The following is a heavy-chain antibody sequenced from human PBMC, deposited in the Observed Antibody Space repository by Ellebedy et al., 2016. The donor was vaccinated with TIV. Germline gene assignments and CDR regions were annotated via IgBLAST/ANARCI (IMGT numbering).Heavy chain of an antibody. CDR2: VISDGSST. J-gene: IGHJ3*02. Sequence: PGGSLRLSCAASGFTFTTSWMHSVRYAPGQGLVWVSRVISDGSSTNYADSVKGRFTISRDNAKNTLYLQMNSLRAEDTAVYYCVREYSSSSGRVFDIWGQGTRVTVSS. CDR1: GFTFTTSW. D-gene: IGHD6-6*01. CDR3: VREYSSSSGRVFDI. V-gene: IGHV3-74*01.